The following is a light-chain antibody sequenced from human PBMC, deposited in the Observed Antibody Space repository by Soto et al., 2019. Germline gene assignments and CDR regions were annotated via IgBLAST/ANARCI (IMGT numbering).Light chain of an antibody. V-gene: IGLV2-14*01. CDR1: SSDVGGYNY. Sequence: VLTQPVSVSGSPGQSITISCTGTSSDVGGYNYVSWYQLHPGKAPKLIIYEVSHRPSGASNHFSGYKSGNTASLTISGLQAEDEADYYCSSYTSTSTPCVFGTGTKV. CDR2: EVS. J-gene: IGLJ1*01. CDR3: SSYTSTSTPCV.